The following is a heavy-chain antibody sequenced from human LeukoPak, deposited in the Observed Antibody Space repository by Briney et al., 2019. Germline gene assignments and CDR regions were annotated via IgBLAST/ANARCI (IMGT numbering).Heavy chain of an antibody. Sequence: GGSLRLSCAASGFTFSSYAMHWVRQAPGKGLEWVAVISYDGSNKYYADSVKGRFTISRDNSKNTLYLQMNSLRAEDTAVYYCARAGVQVVRGATYYYYGMDVWGQGTTVTVSS. J-gene: IGHJ6*02. V-gene: IGHV3-30-3*01. CDR1: GFTFSSYA. D-gene: IGHD3-10*01. CDR2: ISYDGSNK. CDR3: ARAGVQVVRGATYYYYGMDV.